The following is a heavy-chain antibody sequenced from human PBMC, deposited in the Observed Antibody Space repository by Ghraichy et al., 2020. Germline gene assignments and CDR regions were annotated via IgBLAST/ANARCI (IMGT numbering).Heavy chain of an antibody. CDR2: IHHSGST. J-gene: IGHJ5*02. CDR1: GDSISSDNW. V-gene: IGHV4-4*02. CDR3: TTSGSYTLGS. Sequence: LRETLSLTCAVSGDSISSDNWWSWVRQPPGKGLEWIGEIHHSGSTNCNPSLKSRVTISADKSKNQFSLMLTSVSAADTAVYYCTTSGSYTLGSWGQGTLVTVSS. D-gene: IGHD5-12*01.